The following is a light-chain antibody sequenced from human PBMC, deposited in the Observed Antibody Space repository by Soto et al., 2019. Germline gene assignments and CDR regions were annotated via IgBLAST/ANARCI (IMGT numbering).Light chain of an antibody. V-gene: IGLV2-14*01. CDR3: NSYTTSETYV. CDR2: DVN. Sequence: QSVLTRPASVSGSPGQSITISCTGTNSDVGSYNRVSWYQQPPGTAPKLMIFDVNNRPSGVSYRFSGSKSGNTAYLTISGLQAEDEADYYCNSYTTSETYVFGTGTKVTVL. CDR1: NSDVGSYNR. J-gene: IGLJ1*01.